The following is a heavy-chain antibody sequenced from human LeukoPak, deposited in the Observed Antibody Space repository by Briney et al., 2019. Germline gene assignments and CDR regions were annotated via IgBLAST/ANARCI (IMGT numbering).Heavy chain of an antibody. CDR1: GFTFRSYS. CDR3: AKGRPGGYLEYFQH. Sequence: GGSLRLSCAGSGFTFRSYSMNWVRQAPGKGLEWVSAISGSGGSTYYADSVKGRFTISRDNSKNTLYLQMNSLRAEDTAVYYCAKGRPGGYLEYFQHWGQGTLVTVSS. V-gene: IGHV3-23*01. J-gene: IGHJ1*01. CDR2: ISGSGGST. D-gene: IGHD1-26*01.